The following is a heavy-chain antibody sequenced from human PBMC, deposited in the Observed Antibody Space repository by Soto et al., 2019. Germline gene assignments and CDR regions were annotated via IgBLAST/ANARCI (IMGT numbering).Heavy chain of an antibody. D-gene: IGHD3-10*01. Sequence: GSLRLSCAASGFTFSSYAMSWVRQAPGKGLDWVSAISGSGGSTFYADSVKGRFTISRDNSKNTLYLQMNSLRAEDTAVYYCAKDEAPRGGSYFDYWGRGTLVTVSS. V-gene: IGHV3-23*01. J-gene: IGHJ4*02. CDR3: AKDEAPRGGSYFDY. CDR2: ISGSGGST. CDR1: GFTFSSYA.